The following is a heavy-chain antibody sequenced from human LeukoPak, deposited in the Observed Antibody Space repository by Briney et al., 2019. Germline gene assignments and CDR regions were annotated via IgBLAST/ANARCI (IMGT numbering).Heavy chain of an antibody. CDR2: IIPIFGTA. CDR1: GGTFSSYA. V-gene: IGHV1-69*05. Sequence: ASVKVSCKASGGTFSSYAISWVRQAPGQGLEWMGGIIPIFGTANYAQKFQGRVTITTDESTSTAYMELSSLRSEDTAVYYCARGWYYYDRSGYYPYYYYMDVWGKGTTVTVSS. J-gene: IGHJ6*03. D-gene: IGHD3-22*01. CDR3: ARGWYYYDRSGYYPYYYYMDV.